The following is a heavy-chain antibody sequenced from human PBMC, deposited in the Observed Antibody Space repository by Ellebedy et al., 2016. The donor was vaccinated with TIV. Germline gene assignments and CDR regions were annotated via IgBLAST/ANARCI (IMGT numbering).Heavy chain of an antibody. CDR2: IKQDGSEK. D-gene: IGHD3-10*01. J-gene: IGHJ4*02. CDR1: EFTFSSYW. CDR3: ARDPLGYYFDY. V-gene: IGHV3-7*01. Sequence: PGGSLRLSCAASEFTFSSYWMSWVRQAPGKGLEWVANIKQDGSEKYYVDSVKGRFTISRDNAKNSLYLQMNSLRAEDTAVYYCARDPLGYYFDYWGQGTLVTVSS.